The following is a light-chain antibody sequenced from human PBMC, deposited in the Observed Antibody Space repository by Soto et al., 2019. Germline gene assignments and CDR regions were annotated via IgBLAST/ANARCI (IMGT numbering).Light chain of an antibody. CDR1: QGISSW. CDR2: AAS. V-gene: IGKV1-12*01. CDR3: QQANSFPIT. Sequence: DIHLTQSPSTLSASVGDRVTITCRASQGISSWLAWYQKKPGKAPNLLIYAASSLQSGVPSRFSGSESGTDFTLTISSLQPEDCAIYFCQQANSFPITFGQGTRLEIK. J-gene: IGKJ5*01.